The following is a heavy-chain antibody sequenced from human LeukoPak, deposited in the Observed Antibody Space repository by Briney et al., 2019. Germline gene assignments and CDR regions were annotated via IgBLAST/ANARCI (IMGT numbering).Heavy chain of an antibody. CDR2: IYYSGST. D-gene: IGHD6-13*01. J-gene: IGHJ4*02. CDR1: GGSISSYY. V-gene: IGHV4-59*01. Sequence: KPSETLSLTCTVSGGSISSYYWSWIRQPPGKGLEWIGYIYYSGSTNYNPSLKSRVTISVDTSKNQFSLKLSSVTAADTAVYYCARHLVSRRSWYYDYWGQGTLVTVSS. CDR3: ARHLVSRRSWYYDY.